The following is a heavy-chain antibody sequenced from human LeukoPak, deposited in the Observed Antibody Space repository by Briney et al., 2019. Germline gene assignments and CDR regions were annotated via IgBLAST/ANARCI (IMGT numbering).Heavy chain of an antibody. J-gene: IGHJ5*02. V-gene: IGHV3-23*01. Sequence: EGSLRLSCAASGFTFSSYAMSWVRQAPGKGLEWVSVISDNGGSTYYADSVKGRFTISRDNSKNMLYLQMNSLRVEDTAVYYCAKARFGSGWYDNWGQGTLVTVSS. CDR1: GFTFSSYA. CDR2: ISDNGGST. CDR3: AKARFGSGWYDN. D-gene: IGHD6-19*01.